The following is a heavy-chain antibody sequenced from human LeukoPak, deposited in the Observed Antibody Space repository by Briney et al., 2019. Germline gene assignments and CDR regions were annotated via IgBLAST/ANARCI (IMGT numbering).Heavy chain of an antibody. Sequence: GGSLRLSCAASGFTFSSYWMHWVRQAPGKGLVWVSRINSDGSSTSYADSVKGRFTISRDNAKNTLYLQMNSLRAEDTAVYYCATQYGDYPVFDYWGQGTLVTVSS. CDR1: GFTFSSYW. CDR2: INSDGSST. J-gene: IGHJ4*02. V-gene: IGHV3-74*01. D-gene: IGHD4-17*01. CDR3: ATQYGDYPVFDY.